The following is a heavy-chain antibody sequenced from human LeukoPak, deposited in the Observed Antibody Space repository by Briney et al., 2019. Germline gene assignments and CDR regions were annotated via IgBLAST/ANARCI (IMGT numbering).Heavy chain of an antibody. D-gene: IGHD5-12*01. CDR3: ARGNSGYDLDY. CDR2: TYYSGST. CDR1: GGSISSYY. V-gene: IGHV4-59*01. Sequence: SETLSLTCTVSGGSISSYYWGWIRQPPGKGLEWIGYTYYSGSTNYNPSLKSRVTISVDTSKNQFSLKLSSVTAADTAVYYCARGNSGYDLDYWGQGTLVTVSS. J-gene: IGHJ4*02.